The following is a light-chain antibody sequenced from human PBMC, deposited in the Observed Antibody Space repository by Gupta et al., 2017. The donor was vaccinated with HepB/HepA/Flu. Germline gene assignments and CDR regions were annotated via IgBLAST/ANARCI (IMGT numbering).Light chain of an antibody. CDR2: ENS. CDR3: ETWDSSLSAGV. CDR1: SSNIGNHY. V-gene: IGLV1-51*02. Sequence: QSVLTQPPSVSAAPGQKVTISCSGSSSNIGNHYVSWYQQLPGTAPKLLIYENSERPSGIPDRFSGSKSGTSATLGITGLQTGDEADYYCETWDSSLSAGVFGGGTKLTVL. J-gene: IGLJ3*02.